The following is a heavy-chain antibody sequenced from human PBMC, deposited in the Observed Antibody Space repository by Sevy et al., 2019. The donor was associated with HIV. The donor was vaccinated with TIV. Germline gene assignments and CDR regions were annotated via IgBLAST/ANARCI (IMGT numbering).Heavy chain of an antibody. J-gene: IGHJ6*02. CDR1: GFTFSSYG. V-gene: IGHV3-33*01. Sequence: GESLKISCAASGFTFSSYGMHWVRQAPGKGLEWVAVIWYDGSNKYYADSVKGRFTISRDNSKNTLYLQMNSLRAEDTAVYYCARDPIPVTDDYYYYGMDVWGQGTTVTVSS. D-gene: IGHD4-4*01. CDR2: IWYDGSNK. CDR3: ARDPIPVTDDYYYYGMDV.